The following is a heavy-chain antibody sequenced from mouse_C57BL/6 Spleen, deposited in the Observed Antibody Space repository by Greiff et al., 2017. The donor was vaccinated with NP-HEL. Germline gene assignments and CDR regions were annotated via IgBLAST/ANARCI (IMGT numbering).Heavy chain of an antibody. D-gene: IGHD1-1*01. CDR1: GYTFTSYW. V-gene: IGHV1-74*01. Sequence: VQLQQPGAELVKPGASVKVSCKASGYTFTSYWMHWVKQRPGQGLEWIGRIHPSDSDTNYNQKFKGKATLTVDKSSSTAYMQLSSLTSEDSAVYYCAMGYGSSLYAMDYWGQGTSVTVSS. CDR3: AMGYGSSLYAMDY. CDR2: IHPSDSDT. J-gene: IGHJ4*01.